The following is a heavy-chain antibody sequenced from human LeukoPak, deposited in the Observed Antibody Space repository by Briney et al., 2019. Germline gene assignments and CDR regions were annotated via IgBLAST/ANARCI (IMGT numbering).Heavy chain of an antibody. V-gene: IGHV4-39*07. J-gene: IGHJ4*02. D-gene: IGHD5-12*01. CDR3: ARVGYSGYDHFDY. Sequence: SETLSLTCTVSGGSISSSSYYWGWIRQPPGKGLEWIGTIYYSGSTYYNPSLKSRVTISVDTSKIHFSLKLSSVTAADTAVYYCARVGYSGYDHFDYWGQGTLVTVSS. CDR2: IYYSGST. CDR1: GGSISSSSYY.